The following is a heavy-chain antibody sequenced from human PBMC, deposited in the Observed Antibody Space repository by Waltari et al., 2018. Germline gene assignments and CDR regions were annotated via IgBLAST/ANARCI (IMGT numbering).Heavy chain of an antibody. CDR3: AKDLGLPAFGGFFHAFDL. CDR2: VGGVGGGT. V-gene: IGHV3-23*01. Sequence: EVQLLQSGEGFVQPGGSLRLSCTGSAFTFSTVAMGGVRQAPGKGLEWVSTVGGVGGGTYYADSVRGRFTISRDDSKSTLYLEMSSLRAEDTAVYYCAKDLGLPAFGGFFHAFDLWGQGTMVTVSS. J-gene: IGHJ3*01. D-gene: IGHD3-16*01. CDR1: AFTFSTVA.